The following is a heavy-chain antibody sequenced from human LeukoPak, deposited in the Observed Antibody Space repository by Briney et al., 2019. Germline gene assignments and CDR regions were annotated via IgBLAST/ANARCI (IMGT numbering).Heavy chain of an antibody. Sequence: GGSLRLSCVASGFIFSSYSMNWVRQDPGEGLEWVSYISHTGSTMSYADSVKGRFTISRDNAKNSLYLQMNSLRAEDTAVYYCAIPPLSGTGSSRPLAGIDVWGQGNPGHRLL. D-gene: IGHD3-10*01. CDR1: GFIFSSYS. CDR2: ISHTGSTM. J-gene: IGHJ4*01. CDR3: AIPPLSGTGSSRPLAGIDV. V-gene: IGHV3-48*04.